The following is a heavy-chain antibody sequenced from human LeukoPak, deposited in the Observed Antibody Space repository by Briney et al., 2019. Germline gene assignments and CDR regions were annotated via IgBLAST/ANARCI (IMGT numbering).Heavy chain of an antibody. Sequence: GGSLRPSCAASGFTFSSYAMHWVRQAPGKGLEWVAVISYDGSNKYYADSVKGRFTISRDNSKNTLYLQMNSLRAEDTAVYYCAREGRYYDSSDYYHFDYWGQGTLVTVSS. CDR3: AREGRYYDSSDYYHFDY. CDR2: ISYDGSNK. D-gene: IGHD3-22*01. V-gene: IGHV3-30*04. CDR1: GFTFSSYA. J-gene: IGHJ4*02.